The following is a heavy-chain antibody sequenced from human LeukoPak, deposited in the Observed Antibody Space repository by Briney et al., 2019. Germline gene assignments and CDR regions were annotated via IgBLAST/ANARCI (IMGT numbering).Heavy chain of an antibody. CDR1: GGSISSSSYY. D-gene: IGHD5-12*01. CDR2: IYYSGST. Sequence: PSETLSLTCTVSGGSISSSSYYWGWIHQPPGKGLEWIGSIYYSGSTYYNPSLKSRVTISVDTSKNQFSLKLSSVTAADTAVYYCARGLHYSGYVSWFDPWGQGTLVTVSS. V-gene: IGHV4-39*01. CDR3: ARGLHYSGYVSWFDP. J-gene: IGHJ5*02.